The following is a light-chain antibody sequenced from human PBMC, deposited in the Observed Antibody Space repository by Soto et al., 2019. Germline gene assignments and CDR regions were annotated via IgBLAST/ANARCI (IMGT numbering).Light chain of an antibody. CDR2: AAS. Sequence: DIQMTQSPSSLSASVGDRVTITCRASQGISNYLAWYQQKPGKVPKLLIYAASTLQSGVPSRFSGSGSATDFTLTISSLQPEDVAPYYCQKYKIAPFAFGPGPKVDIK. CDR1: QGISNY. CDR3: QKYKIAPFA. V-gene: IGKV1-27*01. J-gene: IGKJ3*01.